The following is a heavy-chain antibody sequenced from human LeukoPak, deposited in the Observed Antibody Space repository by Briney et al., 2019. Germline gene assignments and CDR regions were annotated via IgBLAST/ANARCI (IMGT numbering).Heavy chain of an antibody. J-gene: IGHJ3*02. Sequence: SETLSLTCTVSGGSISSYYWSWVRQPPGKGLEWIGYISHSGSTKYTPSLKSRVTMSIDTSKNQFSLNLYSVTAADTAVYYCARQREYCSGVSCYSDVFDIWGQGTMVTVSS. V-gene: IGHV4-59*08. CDR1: GGSISSYY. CDR3: ARQREYCSGVSCYSDVFDI. D-gene: IGHD2-15*01. CDR2: ISHSGST.